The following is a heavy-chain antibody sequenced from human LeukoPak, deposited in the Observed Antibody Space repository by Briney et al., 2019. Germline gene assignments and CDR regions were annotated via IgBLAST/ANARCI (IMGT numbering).Heavy chain of an antibody. J-gene: IGHJ4*02. CDR1: GFTFSSYG. CDR3: AKGWYFWSGKYYCDY. Sequence: PGRSLRLSCADPGFTFSSYGMHWVRQAPGKGLEWVAVLSYGGSNKYYADSVKGGFTISRDNSNNTLYLQMISLRAEDTAVYYCAKGWYFWSGKYYCDYWGQGTVVTVSS. D-gene: IGHD3-3*01. V-gene: IGHV3-30*18. CDR2: LSYGGSNK.